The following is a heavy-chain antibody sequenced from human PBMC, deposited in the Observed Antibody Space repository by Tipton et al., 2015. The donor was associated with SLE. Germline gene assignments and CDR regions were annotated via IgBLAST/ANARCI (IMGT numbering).Heavy chain of an antibody. CDR2: IYYTGTT. Sequence: LRLSCTVSGGSISSSTYYWGWIRQPPGKGLEWVGSIYYTGTTYYTPSLKSRVTISVDTSKNQFALRLRSVTAADTAVYYCARVGRTRGLGWFDPWGQGTLVTVSS. D-gene: IGHD3-10*01. CDR1: GGSISSSTYY. V-gene: IGHV4-39*06. CDR3: ARVGRTRGLGWFDP. J-gene: IGHJ5*02.